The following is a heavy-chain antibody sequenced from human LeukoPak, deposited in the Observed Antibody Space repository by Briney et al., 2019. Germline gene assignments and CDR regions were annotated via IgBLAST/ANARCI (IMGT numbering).Heavy chain of an antibody. Sequence: GGSLRLSCAASGFTFSSYSMNWVRQAPGKGLEWVSYISSSSSTIYYADSVKGRFTISRDNAKNSLYLQMNSLRAEDTAVYCCARAYGDYDYYYGMDVWGQGTTVTVSS. D-gene: IGHD4-17*01. CDR2: ISSSSSTI. V-gene: IGHV3-48*01. J-gene: IGHJ6*02. CDR1: GFTFSSYS. CDR3: ARAYGDYDYYYGMDV.